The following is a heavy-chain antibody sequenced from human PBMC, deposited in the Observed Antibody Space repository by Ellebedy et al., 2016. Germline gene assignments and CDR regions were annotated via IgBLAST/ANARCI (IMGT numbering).Heavy chain of an antibody. CDR1: GFTFSNFW. CDR3: ARVRRHDGATYYFDY. CDR2: IEHHGRQM. J-gene: IGHJ4*02. Sequence: GESLKISXAASGFTFSNFWMSWVRQAPGKGLEWVANIEHHGRQMYYVDSVKGRFTISRDSAHYSLFLQMNSLRAEDTAMYYCARVRRHDGATYYFDYWGQGTLVTVSS. D-gene: IGHD4/OR15-4a*01. V-gene: IGHV3-7*03.